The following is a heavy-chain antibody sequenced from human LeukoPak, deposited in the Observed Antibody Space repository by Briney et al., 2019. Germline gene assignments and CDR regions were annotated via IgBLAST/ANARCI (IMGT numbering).Heavy chain of an antibody. V-gene: IGHV3-30*18. CDR3: AKDLITMVRGAPGPDP. Sequence: AGGSLRLSCAASGFTFSSYGMHWVRQAPGKGLEWVAVISYDGSNKYYADSVKGRFTISRDNSKNTLYLQMNSLRAEDTAVYYCAKDLITMVRGAPGPDPWGQGTLVTVSS. J-gene: IGHJ5*02. CDR1: GFTFSSYG. CDR2: ISYDGSNK. D-gene: IGHD3-10*01.